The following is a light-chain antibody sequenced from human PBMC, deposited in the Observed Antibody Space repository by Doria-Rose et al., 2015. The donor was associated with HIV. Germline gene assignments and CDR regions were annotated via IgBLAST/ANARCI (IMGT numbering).Light chain of an antibody. CDR1: KLGDKY. Sequence: LTQPPSVSVSPGQTASITCSGDKLGDKYACWYQQKPGQPPVLVIYQDSKRPSGIPERFSGSNSGNTATLTISGTQAMDEADYYCQAWDNNTVIFGGGTNLTVL. CDR2: QDS. CDR3: QAWDNNTVI. V-gene: IGLV3-1*01. J-gene: IGLJ2*01.